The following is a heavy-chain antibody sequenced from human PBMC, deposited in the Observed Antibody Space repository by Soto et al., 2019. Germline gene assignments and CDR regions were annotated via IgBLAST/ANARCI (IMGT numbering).Heavy chain of an antibody. V-gene: IGHV4-59*08. Sequence: SETLSLTCTVSGGSISSYYWSWIRQPPGKGLEWIGYIYYSGSTNYNPSLKSRVTISVDTSKNQFSLKLSSVTAADTAVYYCARHLRIAAAGSNWFDPWGQGTLVTVS. CDR2: IYYSGST. CDR1: GGSISSYY. D-gene: IGHD6-13*01. J-gene: IGHJ5*02. CDR3: ARHLRIAAAGSNWFDP.